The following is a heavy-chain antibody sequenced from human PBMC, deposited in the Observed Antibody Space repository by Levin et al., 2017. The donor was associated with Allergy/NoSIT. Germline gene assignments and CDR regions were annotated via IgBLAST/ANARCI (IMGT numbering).Heavy chain of an antibody. Sequence: SETLSLTCAVYGGSFSGYYWSWIRQPPGKGLEWIGEINHSGSTNYNPSLKSRVTISVDTSKNQFSLKLSSVTAADTAVYYCARVSLARYVWGSYRTAPGMDVWGQGTTVTVSS. CDR2: INHSGST. V-gene: IGHV4-34*01. D-gene: IGHD3-16*02. CDR1: GGSFSGYY. J-gene: IGHJ6*02. CDR3: ARVSLARYVWGSYRTAPGMDV.